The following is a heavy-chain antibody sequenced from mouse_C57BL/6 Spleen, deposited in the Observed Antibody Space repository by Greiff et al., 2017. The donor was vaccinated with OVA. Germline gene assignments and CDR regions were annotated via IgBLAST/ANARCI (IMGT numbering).Heavy chain of an antibody. CDR1: GYTFTTYP. V-gene: IGHV1-47*01. Sequence: VMLVESGAELVKPGASVKMSCKASGYTFTTYPIEWMKQNHGKSLEWIGNFHPYNDDTKYNEKFKGKATLTVEKSSSTVYLELSRLTSDDSAVYYCARGGSSGYVDYFDYWGQGTTLTVSS. CDR2: FHPYNDDT. D-gene: IGHD3-2*02. CDR3: ARGGSSGYVDYFDY. J-gene: IGHJ2*01.